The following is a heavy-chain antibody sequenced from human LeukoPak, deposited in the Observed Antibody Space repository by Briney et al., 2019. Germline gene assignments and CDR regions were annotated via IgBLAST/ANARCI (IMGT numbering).Heavy chain of an antibody. Sequence: GGSLRLSCAASVFIFSTYAMSWVRQAPGKGLEWVSAISSSGDNTYYADSVKGQFTISRDNSKNTLDLQMNSLRAEDTAVYYCARGGSCSGGSCRTDYWGQGTLVTVSS. V-gene: IGHV3-23*01. D-gene: IGHD2-15*01. J-gene: IGHJ4*02. CDR1: VFIFSTYA. CDR2: ISSSGDNT. CDR3: ARGGSCSGGSCRTDY.